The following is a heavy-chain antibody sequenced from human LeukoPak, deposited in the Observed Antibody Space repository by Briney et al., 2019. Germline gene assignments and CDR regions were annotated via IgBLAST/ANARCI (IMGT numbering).Heavy chain of an antibody. V-gene: IGHV4-34*01. CDR2: INHSGST. Sequence: PSETLSLTCAVYGGSFSGYYWSWIRQPPGKGLEWIGEINHSGSTNYNPSLKSRVTISVDTSKNQFSLKLSSVTAADTAVYYCARRKYYDFWSGYYGGWFDPWGQGTLVTVSS. D-gene: IGHD3-3*01. CDR3: ARRKYYDFWSGYYGGWFDP. CDR1: GGSFSGYY. J-gene: IGHJ5*02.